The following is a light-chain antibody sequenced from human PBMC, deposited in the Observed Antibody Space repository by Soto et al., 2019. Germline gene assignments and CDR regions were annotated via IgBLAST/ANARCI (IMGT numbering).Light chain of an antibody. CDR1: QSVISSY. J-gene: IGKJ4*01. CDR2: HAS. Sequence: EIVLTQSPPTLSLSPGERDTLSCGASQSVISSYLAWYQQKPGLAPRLLIYHASSRATGIPDRFSGSGSGTDFALTISRLEPEDFAVYYCQQYGSSPTTFGGGTKVEIK. CDR3: QQYGSSPTT. V-gene: IGKV3D-20*01.